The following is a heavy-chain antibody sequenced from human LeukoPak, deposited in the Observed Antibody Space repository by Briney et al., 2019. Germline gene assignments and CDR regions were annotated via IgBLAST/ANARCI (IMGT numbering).Heavy chain of an antibody. CDR2: IKTDGSST. Sequence: GGSLRLPCAASGFTFSNYWMHWVRQAPGKGLVWVSRIKTDGSSTSYADSVKGRFTISRDNAKNTLYLQMNTMSAEDTAVYFCARGGTSGCLDYWGQGTLVTVSS. D-gene: IGHD6-19*01. V-gene: IGHV3-74*01. J-gene: IGHJ4*02. CDR3: ARGGTSGCLDY. CDR1: GFTFSNYW.